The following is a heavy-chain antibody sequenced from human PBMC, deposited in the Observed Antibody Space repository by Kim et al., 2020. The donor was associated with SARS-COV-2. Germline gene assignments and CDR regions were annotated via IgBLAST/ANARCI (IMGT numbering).Heavy chain of an antibody. V-gene: IGHV4-31*03. Sequence: SETLSLTCTVSGGSISSGGYYWSWIRQHPGKGLEWIGYIYYSGSTYYNPSLKSRVTISVDTSKNQFSLKLSSVTAADTAVYYCATNYNWNDSGVGCWGQGTLVTVSS. CDR3: ATNYNWNDSGVGC. D-gene: IGHD1-1*01. CDR2: IYYSGST. CDR1: GGSISSGGYY. J-gene: IGHJ4*02.